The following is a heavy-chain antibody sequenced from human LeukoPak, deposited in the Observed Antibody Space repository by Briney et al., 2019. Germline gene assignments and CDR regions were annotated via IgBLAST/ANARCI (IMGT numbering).Heavy chain of an antibody. Sequence: PGGSLRLSCAASGFTFSNYAMTWVRQAPGKGLEWISSISCTFGSTYYADSVKGRFTISRDNSKDTLYLHMNSLRAEDTAIYYCATDPYTYYYDCSGYNFDYWGQGTLVTVSS. CDR2: ISCTFGST. J-gene: IGHJ4*02. CDR3: ATDPYTYYYDCSGYNFDY. V-gene: IGHV3-23*01. CDR1: GFTFSNYA. D-gene: IGHD3-22*01.